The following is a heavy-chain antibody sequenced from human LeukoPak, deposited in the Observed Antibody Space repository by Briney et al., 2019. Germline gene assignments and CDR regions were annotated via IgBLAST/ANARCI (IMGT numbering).Heavy chain of an antibody. CDR2: ISGSGDNT. V-gene: IGHV3-23*01. CDR3: AKSPHPSYYFDY. Sequence: PGGSLRLSCAASGFTFNRYAMSWVRQAPGKGLEWISAISGSGDNTYYADSVEGRVTISRDNSRNTLYLQMNSLRADDTAVYYCAKSPHPSYYFDYWGQGALVTVSS. J-gene: IGHJ4*02. CDR1: GFTFNRYA.